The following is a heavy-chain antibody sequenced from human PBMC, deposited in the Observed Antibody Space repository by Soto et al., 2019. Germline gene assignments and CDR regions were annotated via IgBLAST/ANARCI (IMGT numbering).Heavy chain of an antibody. V-gene: IGHV4-39*01. Sequence: SSETLSLTCTVSGGSISSSSYYWGWIRQPPGKGLEWIGSIYYSGSTYYNPSLKSRVTISVDTSKNQFSLKLSSVTAADTAVYYCATEASRDGYNYVYYYYGMDVWGQGTTVT. CDR2: IYYSGST. J-gene: IGHJ6*02. CDR1: GGSISSSSYY. D-gene: IGHD5-12*01. CDR3: ATEASRDGYNYVYYYYGMDV.